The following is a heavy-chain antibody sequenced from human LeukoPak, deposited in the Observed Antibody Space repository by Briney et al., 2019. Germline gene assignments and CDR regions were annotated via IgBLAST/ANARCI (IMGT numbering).Heavy chain of an antibody. V-gene: IGHV4-59*12. CDR1: AGSMSNYY. J-gene: IGHJ5*02. CDR3: ARVPDGGWFDP. CDR2: IYYSGST. Sequence: SETLSLTCTVSAGSMSNYYWSWIRQPPGKGLEWIGHIYYSGSTNYNPSLKSRVTVSVDTSKNQFSLKLSSVTAADTAVYYCARVPDGGWFDPWGQGTLVTVSS. D-gene: IGHD3-16*01.